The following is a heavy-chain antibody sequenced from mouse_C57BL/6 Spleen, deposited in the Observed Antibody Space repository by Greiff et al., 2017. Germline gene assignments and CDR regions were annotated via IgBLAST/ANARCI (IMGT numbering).Heavy chain of an antibody. CDR3: ARGGIYYYGSSYVDYYAMDY. CDR1: GFTFRSYA. Sequence: EVQRVESGGGLVKPGGSLKLSCAASGFTFRSYAMSWVRQTPEKRLEWVATISDGGSYTYYPDNVKGRFTISRDNAKNNLYLQMSHLKSEDTAMYYCARGGIYYYGSSYVDYYAMDYWGQGTSVTVSS. D-gene: IGHD1-1*01. CDR2: ISDGGSYT. V-gene: IGHV5-4*01. J-gene: IGHJ4*01.